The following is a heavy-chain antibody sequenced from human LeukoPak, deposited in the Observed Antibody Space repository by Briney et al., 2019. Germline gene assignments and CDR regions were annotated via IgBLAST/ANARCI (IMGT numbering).Heavy chain of an antibody. V-gene: IGHV4-59*01. J-gene: IGHJ4*02. CDR3: ARGTTGTLSFGY. Sequence: PSETLSLTCTVSGGSISSYYWSWIRQPPGKGLEWIGYIYYSGSTNYNPSLKSRVTISVDTSKNQFSLKLSSVIAADTAVYYCARGTTGTLSFGYWGQGTLVTVSS. CDR1: GGSISSYY. CDR2: IYYSGST. D-gene: IGHD1-1*01.